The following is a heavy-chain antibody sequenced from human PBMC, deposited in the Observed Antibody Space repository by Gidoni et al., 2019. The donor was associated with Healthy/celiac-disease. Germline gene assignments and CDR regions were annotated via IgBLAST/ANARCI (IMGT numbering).Heavy chain of an antibody. CDR1: GGSISSGGYS. J-gene: IGHJ2*01. D-gene: IGHD4-17*01. CDR3: ARDRNDYGDGTHFDL. Sequence: QLQLQESGSGLVKPSQTLSLTCAVSGGSISSGGYSWSWIRQPPGKGLEWIGYIYHSGSTYYNPSLKSRVTISVDRSKNQFSLKLSSVTAADTAVYYCARDRNDYGDGTHFDLWGRGTLVTVSS. CDR2: IYHSGST. V-gene: IGHV4-30-2*01.